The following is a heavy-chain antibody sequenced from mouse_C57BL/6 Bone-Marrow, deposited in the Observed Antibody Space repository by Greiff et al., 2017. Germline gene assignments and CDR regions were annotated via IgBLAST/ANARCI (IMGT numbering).Heavy chain of an antibody. V-gene: IGHV1-4*01. Sequence: QVQLQQPGGELARPGASVKMSCKASGYTFTSYSMHWVKQRPGQGLEWIGYINPSSGYTKYNQKFKDKATLTADKSSSTAYMQLSSLTSEDSAVYNCAGSGAPKAGNYAMDDWSQGTSVTVSS. CDR2: INPSSGYT. CDR3: AGSGAPKAGNYAMDD. J-gene: IGHJ4*01. CDR1: GYTFTSYS. D-gene: IGHD3-3*01.